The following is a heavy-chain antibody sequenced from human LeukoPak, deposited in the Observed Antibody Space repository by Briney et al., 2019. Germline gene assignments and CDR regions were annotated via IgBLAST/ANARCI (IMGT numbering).Heavy chain of an antibody. Sequence: SVKVSCKASGGTFSSYAISWVRQAPGQGLEWMGGIIPIFGTANYAQKFQGRVTITTDESTSTAYMELSSLRSEDTAVYYCASGGFFFRSYYYYMDVWGQGTLVTVSS. CDR3: ASGGFFFRSYYYYMDV. CDR2: IIPIFGTA. J-gene: IGHJ6*03. V-gene: IGHV1-69*05. CDR1: GGTFSSYA. D-gene: IGHD2/OR15-2a*01.